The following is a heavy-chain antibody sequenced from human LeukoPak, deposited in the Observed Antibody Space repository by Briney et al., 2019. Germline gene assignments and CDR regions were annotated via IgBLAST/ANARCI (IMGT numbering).Heavy chain of an antibody. CDR3: AGGNVGVVYAIPSYYYYYMDV. J-gene: IGHJ6*03. D-gene: IGHD2-8*02. V-gene: IGHV4-34*01. CDR2: INHSGST. Sequence: PSETLSLTCAVYGGSFSGHYWSWIRQPPGKGLEWIGEINHSGSTNYNPSLKSRVTISVDTSKNQFSLKLSSVTAADTAVYYCAGGNVGVVYAIPSYYYYYMDVWGKGTTVTVSS. CDR1: GGSFSGHY.